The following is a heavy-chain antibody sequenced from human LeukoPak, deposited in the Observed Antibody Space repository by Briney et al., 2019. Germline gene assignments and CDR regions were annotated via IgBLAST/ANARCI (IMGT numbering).Heavy chain of an antibody. J-gene: IGHJ4*02. Sequence: GGSLRLSCAAYGFTVSSNAMSWVRQAPGKGPEWVSVIYGGGGTFYADSVRGRFTISRDNSKNTLYLQMNSPRAEDTALYYCARAPLHVVMYHYFDYWGQGTLVTVSS. CDR3: ARAPLHVVMYHYFDY. CDR1: GFTVSSNA. CDR2: IYGGGGT. V-gene: IGHV3-53*01. D-gene: IGHD3-16*01.